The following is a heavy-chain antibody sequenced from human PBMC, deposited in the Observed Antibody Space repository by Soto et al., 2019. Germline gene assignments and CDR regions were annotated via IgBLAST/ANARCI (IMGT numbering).Heavy chain of an antibody. D-gene: IGHD3-3*01. J-gene: IGHJ6*02. CDR2: IYSGGST. V-gene: IGHV3-53*01. CDR3: ARDRGNYDFWSGFYYYGMDV. Sequence: GGSLRLSCAASGFTVSSNYMSWVRQAPGKGLEWVTVIYSGGSTYYADSVKGRFTISRDNSKNTLYLQMNSLRAEDTAVYYCARDRGNYDFWSGFYYYGMDVWGQGTTVTVSS. CDR1: GFTVSSNY.